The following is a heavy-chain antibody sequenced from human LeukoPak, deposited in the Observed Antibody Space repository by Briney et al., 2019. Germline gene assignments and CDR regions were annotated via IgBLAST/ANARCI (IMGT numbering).Heavy chain of an antibody. J-gene: IGHJ3*02. V-gene: IGHV3-30-3*01. D-gene: IGHD1-26*01. CDR2: ISSYGNTK. CDR3: ARRRIVGSTDDAFDI. Sequence: GGSLRLSCAASGFTFSSYAMHWVRQAPGKGLEWAAVISSYGNTKYYADSVKGRFTISRDNSNNTLYLQMNSLRADDTAIYYCARRRIVGSTDDAFDIWGQGTMVTLSS. CDR1: GFTFSSYA.